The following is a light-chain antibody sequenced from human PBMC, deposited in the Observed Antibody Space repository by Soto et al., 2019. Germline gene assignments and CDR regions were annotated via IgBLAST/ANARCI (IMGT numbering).Light chain of an antibody. CDR1: ERLVYSDGNTS. J-gene: IGKJ1*01. V-gene: IGKV2-30*01. CDR3: MQGTHWPHT. CDR2: EVS. Sequence: EVAMTQSPLSLPITLGQPGSIPGRSSERLVYSDGNTSLNWFQQRPGQSPRRLIFEVSNRDSGVPHRFCGSAPGPDFTLKISRVEAEDVGVYDCMQGTHWPHTFGQGTKVDIK.